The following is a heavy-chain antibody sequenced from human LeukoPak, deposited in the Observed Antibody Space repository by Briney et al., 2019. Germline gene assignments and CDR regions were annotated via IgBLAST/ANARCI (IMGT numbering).Heavy chain of an antibody. CDR2: ISYDGSNK. CDR1: GFTFSSYG. J-gene: IGHJ2*01. CDR3: ARDRISSGWYGDYWYFDL. Sequence: GGSLRLSCAASGFTFSSYGMHWVRQAPGKGLEWVAVISYDGSNKYYADSVKGRFTISRDNSKNTLYLQMNSLRAEDTAVYYCARDRISSGWYGDYWYFDLWGRGTLVTVSS. V-gene: IGHV3-30*03. D-gene: IGHD6-19*01.